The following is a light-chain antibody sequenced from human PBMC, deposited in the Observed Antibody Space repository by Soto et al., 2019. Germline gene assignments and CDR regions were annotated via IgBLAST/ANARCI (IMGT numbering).Light chain of an antibody. Sequence: EIVLTQSPAPLSLSPGERATLSCRASQSVSGYLVWYQQKPGQAPRPLIFDAANRGTGIPARFSGSGSRTDFTLSISSLEPEDFAVYYCQQRSDWPLTFGGGTKVEI. CDR1: QSVSGY. V-gene: IGKV3-11*01. CDR3: QQRSDWPLT. CDR2: DAA. J-gene: IGKJ4*01.